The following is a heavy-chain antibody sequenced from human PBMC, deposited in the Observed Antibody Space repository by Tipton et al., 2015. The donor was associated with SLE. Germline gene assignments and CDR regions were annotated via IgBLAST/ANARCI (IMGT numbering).Heavy chain of an antibody. Sequence: SLRLSCAASGFTFSTYAMSWVRQAPGKGLEWVSSLSGSGDPSYYADSLKGRFTISRDNSKNTLYLQINSLRVEDTAVYYCAAQWLLLGAFDIWGQGTVVTVSS. J-gene: IGHJ3*02. CDR3: AAQWLLLGAFDI. CDR1: GFTFSTYA. CDR2: LSGSGDPS. D-gene: IGHD6-19*01. V-gene: IGHV3-23*01.